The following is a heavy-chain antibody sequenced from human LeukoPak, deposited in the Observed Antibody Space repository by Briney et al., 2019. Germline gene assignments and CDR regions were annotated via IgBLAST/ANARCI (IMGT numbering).Heavy chain of an antibody. D-gene: IGHD4-17*01. CDR3: ASLDYGDYATDY. V-gene: IGHV4-39*01. CDR1: GGSISSSSYY. J-gene: IGHJ4*02. Sequence: SETLSLTCTVSGGSISSSSYYWGWIRQPPGTGLEWIGSIYYSGSTYYNPFLKSRVTISVDTSKNQFSLKLSSVTAADTAVYYCASLDYGDYATDYWGQGTLVTVSS. CDR2: IYYSGST.